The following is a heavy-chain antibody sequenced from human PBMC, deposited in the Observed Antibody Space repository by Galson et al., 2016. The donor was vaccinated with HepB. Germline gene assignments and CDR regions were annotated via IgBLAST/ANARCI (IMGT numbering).Heavy chain of an antibody. D-gene: IGHD6-13*01. Sequence: SETLSLTCAVSGYSISSGYQWAWIRQPPGKGLEWIGSIYRSGSTYYNPSLKSRVTISVDTSKNQFSLKLSSVTAADTAVYYCARGSLWYDYWGQGTPVTVSS. CDR2: IYRSGST. V-gene: IGHV4-38-2*01. J-gene: IGHJ4*02. CDR1: GYSISSGYQ. CDR3: ARGSLWYDY.